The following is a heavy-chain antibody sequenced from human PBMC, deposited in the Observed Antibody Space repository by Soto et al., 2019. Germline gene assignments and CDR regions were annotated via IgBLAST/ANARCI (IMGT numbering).Heavy chain of an antibody. Sequence: GGSLRLSCAASGFTFSSYGMHWVRQAPGKGLEWVAVIWYDGSNKYYADSVKGRFTISRDNSKNTLYLQMNSLRAEDTAVYYCASHYGDYNAFDIWGQGTMVTVSS. V-gene: IGHV3-33*01. D-gene: IGHD4-17*01. CDR3: ASHYGDYNAFDI. CDR1: GFTFSSYG. J-gene: IGHJ3*02. CDR2: IWYDGSNK.